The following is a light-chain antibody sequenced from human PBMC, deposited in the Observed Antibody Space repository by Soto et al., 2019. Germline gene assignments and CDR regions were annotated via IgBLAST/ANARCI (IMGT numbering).Light chain of an antibody. CDR1: QSISSW. J-gene: IGKJ3*01. CDR3: QQYNSDPFT. Sequence: DIQMTQSPSTLSASVGDRVTITCRASQSISSWLDWYQQKPGKAPKLLIYKASSLESGVPSRFSGSGSGTEFTLTISSRQPDDFATYYFQQYNSDPFTFGPGTKVDIK. CDR2: KAS. V-gene: IGKV1-5*03.